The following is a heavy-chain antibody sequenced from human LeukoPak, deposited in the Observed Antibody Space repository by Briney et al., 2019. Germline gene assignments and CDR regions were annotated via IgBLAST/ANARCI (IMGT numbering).Heavy chain of an antibody. Sequence: GGSLRLSCAASGFTFSDYWMHWVRQAPGKGLVWVSRIDTDGSSATYADSVKGRFTISRDNAKNTVYLQMNSLRVEDTGVYYCASALTTVTPHFHYWGQGTLVTVSS. J-gene: IGHJ4*02. D-gene: IGHD4-17*01. CDR3: ASALTTVTPHFHY. V-gene: IGHV3-74*01. CDR1: GFTFSDYW. CDR2: IDTDGSSA.